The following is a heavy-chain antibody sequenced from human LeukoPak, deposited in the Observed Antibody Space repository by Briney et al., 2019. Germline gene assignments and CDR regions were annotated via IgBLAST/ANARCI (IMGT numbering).Heavy chain of an antibody. CDR3: ARRRVAAAGSLYYYYMDV. J-gene: IGHJ6*03. CDR2: IYTSEST. Sequence: SETLSLTCTVSGGSISSYYWSWIRQPPGKGLEWIWYIYTSESTNYNPSLKSRVTISVDTSKNQFSLKLSSVTAADTAVYYCARRRVAAAGSLYYYYMDVWGKGTTVTVSS. V-gene: IGHV4-4*09. D-gene: IGHD6-13*01. CDR1: GGSISSYY.